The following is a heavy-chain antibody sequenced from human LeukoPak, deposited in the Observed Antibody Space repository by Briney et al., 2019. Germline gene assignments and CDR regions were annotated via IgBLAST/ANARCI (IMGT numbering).Heavy chain of an antibody. CDR1: GFIFSSYP. Sequence: PGGSLRLSCAASGFIFSSYPMHWVRQAPGKGLEWVAVVTYDGSSENYADSVNGRFTISRDNSKNTLYLQMNSLRAEDTAVFYYARDGVGTAFDLWGQGTMVTVSS. D-gene: IGHD7-27*01. CDR2: VTYDGSSE. CDR3: ARDGVGTAFDL. J-gene: IGHJ3*01. V-gene: IGHV3-30*01.